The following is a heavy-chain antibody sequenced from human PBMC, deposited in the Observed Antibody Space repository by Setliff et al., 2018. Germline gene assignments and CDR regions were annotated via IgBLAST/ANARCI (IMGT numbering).Heavy chain of an antibody. CDR1: GVSISSYY. V-gene: IGHV4-59*01. Sequence: SETLSLTCNVSGVSISSYYWSWIRQPPGKGLESIGYIQKSGSTNYNPSLMSRVSISVDTSKNQFSLKLRSVTAADTAVYYCARDPGFRSGTWSLDLWGQGTQVTAPQ. CDR3: ARDPGFRSGTWSLDL. J-gene: IGHJ5*02. D-gene: IGHD3-10*01. CDR2: IQKSGST.